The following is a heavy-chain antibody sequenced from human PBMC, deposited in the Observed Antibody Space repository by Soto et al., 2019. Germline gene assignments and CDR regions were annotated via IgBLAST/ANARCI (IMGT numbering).Heavy chain of an antibody. Sequence: QVQLVQYGAEVKKPGASVKVSCKASGYTFTNHDINWMRQATGQGLEWMGWMNPNSGHTNYAQKFQGRVTMPRDTSISTDYRKLTSLRSEDTAIYYCASDMSTTWGQGTLITVSS. CDR3: ASDMSTT. V-gene: IGHV1-8*01. D-gene: IGHD2-2*01. CDR1: GYTFTNHD. CDR2: MNPNSGHT. J-gene: IGHJ5*02.